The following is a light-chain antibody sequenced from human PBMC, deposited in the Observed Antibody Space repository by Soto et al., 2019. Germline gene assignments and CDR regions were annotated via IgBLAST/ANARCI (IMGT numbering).Light chain of an antibody. Sequence: DIQMTQSPSSLSASVGDRVTVSCQTNRDISTYLNWYQQKPGKAPELLIYDASNLQTGVPSRFGGSGSGTHFTFTITNLQPADVATHYCQQSDSLPLTFGGGTKVEIK. CDR2: DAS. V-gene: IGKV1-33*01. CDR3: QQSDSLPLT. J-gene: IGKJ4*01. CDR1: RDISTY.